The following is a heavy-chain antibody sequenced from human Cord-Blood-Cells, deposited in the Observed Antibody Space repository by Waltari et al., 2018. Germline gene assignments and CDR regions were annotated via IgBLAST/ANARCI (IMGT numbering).Heavy chain of an antibody. CDR2: IYYSGST. Sequence: QVQLQESGPGLVKPSETLSLTCTVSGGSISRYYWSWSRQPPGQGLEWIGYIYYSGSTNYNPSLKSRVTISVDTSKNQFSLKLSSVTAADTAVYYCARDFQRYGIVGATGAFDIWGQGTMVTVSS. J-gene: IGHJ3*02. V-gene: IGHV4-59*01. D-gene: IGHD1-26*01. CDR3: ARDFQRYGIVGATGAFDI. CDR1: GGSISRYY.